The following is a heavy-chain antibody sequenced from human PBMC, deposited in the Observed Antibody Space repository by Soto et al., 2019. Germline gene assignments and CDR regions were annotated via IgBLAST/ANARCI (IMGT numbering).Heavy chain of an antibody. Sequence: ASVKVSCKASGYTFTSYAMHWVRQAPGQRLEWMGWINAGNGNTKYSQKFQGRVTITRDTSASTAYMELSSLRSDDTAVYYCARDANFDWLPAYYMDVWGKGTTVTVSS. J-gene: IGHJ6*03. CDR2: INAGNGNT. CDR1: GYTFTSYA. CDR3: ARDANFDWLPAYYMDV. V-gene: IGHV1-3*01. D-gene: IGHD3-9*01.